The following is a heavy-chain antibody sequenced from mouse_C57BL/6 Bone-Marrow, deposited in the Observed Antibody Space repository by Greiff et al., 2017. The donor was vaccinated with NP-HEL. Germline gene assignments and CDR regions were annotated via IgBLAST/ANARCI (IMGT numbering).Heavy chain of an antibody. V-gene: IGHV1-15*01. CDR2: IDPETGGT. D-gene: IGHD2-2*01. CDR3: TRDGYDDY. J-gene: IGHJ2*01. CDR1: GYTFTDYE. Sequence: VQLQESGAELVRPGASVTLSCKASGYTFTDYEMHWVKQTPVHGLEWIGAIDPETGGTAYNQKFKGKAILTADKSSSTAYMELRSLTSEDSAVYYCTRDGYDDYWGQGTTLTVSS.